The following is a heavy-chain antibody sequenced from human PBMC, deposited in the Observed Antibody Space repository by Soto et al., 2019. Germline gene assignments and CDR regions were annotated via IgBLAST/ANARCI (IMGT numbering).Heavy chain of an antibody. CDR3: ARENCSSTSCGLYYYYGMDV. V-gene: IGHV1-69*13. Sequence: ASVKVSCKASGGTFSSYAISWVRQAPGQGLEWMGGIIPIFGTANYAQKFQGRVTITADESTGTAYMELSSLRSEDTAVYYCARENCSSTSCGLYYYYGMDVWGQGTTVTVSS. J-gene: IGHJ6*02. D-gene: IGHD2-2*01. CDR1: GGTFSSYA. CDR2: IIPIFGTA.